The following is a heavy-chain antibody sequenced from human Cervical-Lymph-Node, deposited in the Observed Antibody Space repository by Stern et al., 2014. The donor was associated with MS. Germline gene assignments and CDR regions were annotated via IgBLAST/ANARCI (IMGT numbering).Heavy chain of an antibody. Sequence: QVQLQESGPGLVKPSQTLSLTCTVSGGSISSGSYYWSWIRQPAGKGLEWIGRIYTSGSTNYNPSLKSRVTISVDTSKNQFSLKLSSVTAADTAVYYCAREIGSSGYEGPFDYWGQGTLVTVSS. V-gene: IGHV4-61*02. CDR1: GGSISSGSYY. CDR2: IYTSGST. CDR3: AREIGSSGYEGPFDY. J-gene: IGHJ4*02. D-gene: IGHD3-22*01.